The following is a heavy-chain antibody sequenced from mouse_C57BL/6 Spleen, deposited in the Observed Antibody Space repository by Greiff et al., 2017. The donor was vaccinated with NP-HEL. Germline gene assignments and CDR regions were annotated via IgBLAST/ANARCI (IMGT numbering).Heavy chain of an antibody. V-gene: IGHV5-6*01. Sequence: EVKLMESGGDLVKPGGSLKLSCAASGFTFSSYGMSWVRQTPDKRLEWVATISSGGSYTYYLASVKGRFTISRDNAKNTLYLQMSSLKSEDTAMYYCARHGGDSSGYPWFAYWGQGTLVTVSA. CDR1: GFTFSSYG. CDR2: ISSGGSYT. CDR3: ARHGGDSSGYPWFAY. J-gene: IGHJ3*01. D-gene: IGHD3-2*02.